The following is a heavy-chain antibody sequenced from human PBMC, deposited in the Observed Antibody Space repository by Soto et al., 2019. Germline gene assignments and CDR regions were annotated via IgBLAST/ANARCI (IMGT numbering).Heavy chain of an antibody. J-gene: IGHJ4*02. CDR2: MNADSGNI. D-gene: IGHD1-26*01. CDR3: ARGKVDYLDY. Sequence: ASVKVSCKASGYTFTNYPIHWVRQATGQGLEWMGWMNADSGNISFSQKFQGRVTMTRNTSTSTAYMELSSLGSEDTAVYYCARGKVDYLDYWGQGTLVSVAS. V-gene: IGHV1-8*02. CDR1: GYTFTNYP.